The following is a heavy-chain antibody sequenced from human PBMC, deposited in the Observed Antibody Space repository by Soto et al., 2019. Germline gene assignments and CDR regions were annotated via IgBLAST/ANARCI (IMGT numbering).Heavy chain of an antibody. V-gene: IGHV4-59*01. D-gene: IGHD6-13*01. J-gene: IGHJ4*01. CDR2: IYYSGST. CDR3: PRGRGIAAAGTSPPVDY. Sequence: SESLSLTCTVSGGSISSYYWSWIRQPPGKGLEWIGYIYYSGSTNYNPSLKSRVTISVDTSKNQFSLKLSSVTAADTAVYYCPRGRGIAAAGTSPPVDYWGHGTVVTSSS. CDR1: GGSISSYY.